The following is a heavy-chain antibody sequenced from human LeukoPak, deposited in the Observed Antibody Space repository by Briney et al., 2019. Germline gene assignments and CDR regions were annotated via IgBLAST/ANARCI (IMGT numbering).Heavy chain of an antibody. V-gene: IGHV1-18*04. CDR3: ARARALGSSSRNWLDP. CDR2: ISAYNGNT. Sequence: ASVKVSCKASGYTFTGYYMHWVRQAPGQGLGWMGWISAYNGNTNYAQKLQGRVTMTTDTSTSTAYMELRSLRSDDTAVYYCARARALGSSSRNWLDPWGQGTLVTVSS. D-gene: IGHD6-13*01. CDR1: GYTFTGYY. J-gene: IGHJ5*02.